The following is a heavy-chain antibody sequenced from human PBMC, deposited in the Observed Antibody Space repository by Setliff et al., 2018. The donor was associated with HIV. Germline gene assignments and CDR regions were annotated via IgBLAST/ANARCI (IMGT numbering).Heavy chain of an antibody. CDR2: ISAYNGNT. J-gene: IGHJ6*02. CDR1: GYTFTSYG. CDR3: ARDVRDGFEEWFSTLDDGMDV. D-gene: IGHD3-3*01. Sequence: ASVKVSCKASGYTFTSYGISWVRQAPGQGLEWMGWISAYNGNTNYAQKLQGRVTMTTDTSTSTAYMDLRSLRSDDTAVYYCARDVRDGFEEWFSTLDDGMDVWGQGTTVTVSS. V-gene: IGHV1-18*01.